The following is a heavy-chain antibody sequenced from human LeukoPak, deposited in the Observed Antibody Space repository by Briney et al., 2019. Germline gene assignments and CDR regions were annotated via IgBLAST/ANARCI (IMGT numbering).Heavy chain of an antibody. CDR1: GVSISSSNSY. J-gene: IGHJ3*02. Sequence: SETLSLTCTVSGVSISSSNSYWGWIRQPPGKGLEWIGSIYYSGSTYYNPSLKSRVTISVDTSKNQFSLKLSSVTAADTAVYYCARSVYYDSSVPLPPVFDIWGQGTMVTVSS. V-gene: IGHV4-39*01. CDR3: ARSVYYDSSVPLPPVFDI. CDR2: IYYSGST. D-gene: IGHD3-22*01.